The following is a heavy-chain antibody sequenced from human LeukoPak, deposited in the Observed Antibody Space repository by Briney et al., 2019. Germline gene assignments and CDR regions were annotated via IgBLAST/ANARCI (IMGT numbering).Heavy chain of an antibody. CDR3: ATYGDSRRRDWYFDL. D-gene: IGHD4-17*01. V-gene: IGHV3-23*01. CDR1: GFTFSTYG. J-gene: IGHJ2*01. Sequence: GGSLRLSCAASGFTFSTYGMSWVRQAPGKGLEWVSSIRDSGINTYYADSVKGRFTISRDNSKNTLYLQMNSLRAEDTAVYYCATYGDSRRRDWYFDLWGRGTLVTVSS. CDR2: IRDSGINT.